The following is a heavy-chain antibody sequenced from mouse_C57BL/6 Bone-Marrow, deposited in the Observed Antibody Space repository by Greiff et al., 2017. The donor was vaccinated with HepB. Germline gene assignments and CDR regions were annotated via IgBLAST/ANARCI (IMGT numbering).Heavy chain of an antibody. J-gene: IGHJ2*01. CDR3: ASDGYYGFDY. Sequence: EVKLMESGGGLVQPGGSLKLSCAASGFTFSDYYMYWVRQSPEKRLEWVAYISNGGGSTYYPDTVKGRFTISRDNAKNTLYLQMSRLKSEDTAMYYCASDGYYGFDYWGQGTTLTVSS. CDR2: ISNGGGST. V-gene: IGHV5-12*01. CDR1: GFTFSDYY. D-gene: IGHD2-3*01.